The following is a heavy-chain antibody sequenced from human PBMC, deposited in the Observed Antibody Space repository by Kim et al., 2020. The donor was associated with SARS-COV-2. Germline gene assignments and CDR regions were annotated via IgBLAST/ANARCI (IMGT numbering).Heavy chain of an antibody. CDR1: GFTFSSYA. CDR3: AKDQIVQFGGDYFDY. D-gene: IGHD3-16*01. J-gene: IGHJ4*02. V-gene: IGHV3-23*01. Sequence: GGSLRLSCAASGFTFSSYAMSWVRQAPGKGLEWVSVISGIGGSTYYADSVKGRCTISRDNSKNTLYLQMNSLRAEDTAVYFCAKDQIVQFGGDYFDYWGQGTLVTVSS. CDR2: ISGIGGST.